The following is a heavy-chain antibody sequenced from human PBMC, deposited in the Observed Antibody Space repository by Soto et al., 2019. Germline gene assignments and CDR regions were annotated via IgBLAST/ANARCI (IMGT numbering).Heavy chain of an antibody. J-gene: IGHJ4*02. Sequence: SETLSLTCSVSGDSISNSRFYWAWIRQPPGEGLEWIGSIYHTGNAYYNPSLKSRVTISLDTSKNQFSLKLSSMTAADAAVYYCARGRPWELYDYWGQGTLITVSS. CDR1: GDSISNSRFY. D-gene: IGHD1-26*01. CDR2: IYHTGNA. CDR3: ARGRPWELYDY. V-gene: IGHV4-39*01.